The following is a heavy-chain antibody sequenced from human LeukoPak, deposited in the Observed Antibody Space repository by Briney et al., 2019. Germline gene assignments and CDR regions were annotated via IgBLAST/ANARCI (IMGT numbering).Heavy chain of an antibody. CDR3: ARVGGWLLFDY. CDR2: IWFDGSKK. CDR1: GFTFSSYG. J-gene: IGHJ4*02. Sequence: GGSLRLSCAASGFTFSSYGMHWVRQAPGKGLEWVAGIWFDGSKKYYGDSVKGRFTVSRDNSKNSLYLQMNSLRAEDTAVYYCARVGGWLLFDYWGQGTLVTVSS. D-gene: IGHD6-19*01. V-gene: IGHV3-33*01.